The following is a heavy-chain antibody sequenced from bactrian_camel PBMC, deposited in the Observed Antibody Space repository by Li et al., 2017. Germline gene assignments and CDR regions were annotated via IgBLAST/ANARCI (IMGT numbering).Heavy chain of an antibody. CDR3: TQGRKAIATLTSAWET. V-gene: IGHV3S10*01. D-gene: IGHD3*01. CDR1: GFTFSTYA. J-gene: IGHJ4*01. Sequence: VQLVESGAGLVQPGGSLTLSCAASGFTFSTYAMSWVRQAPGKGLEWVSSATNTKTPYYADFAKGRSHISRDNAKNTVYLQMNNLNLRTRHCISVTQGRKAIATLTSAWETIGARGPRSPSP. CDR2: ATNTKTP.